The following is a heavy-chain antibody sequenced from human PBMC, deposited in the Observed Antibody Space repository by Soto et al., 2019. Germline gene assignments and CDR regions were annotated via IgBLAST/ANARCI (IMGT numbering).Heavy chain of an antibody. CDR2: IYWDDDK. Sequence: QITLKESGPTLVKPTQTLTLTCTFSGFSLSTSGVGVGWIRQPPGKALEWLALIYWDDDKRYSPSLKSRLTITKDTSKNQVVLTMTNMDPVDTATYYCAHRREYCSSTSCYYYFDYWGQGTLVTVSS. J-gene: IGHJ4*02. CDR3: AHRREYCSSTSCYYYFDY. CDR1: GFSLSTSGVG. V-gene: IGHV2-5*02. D-gene: IGHD2-2*01.